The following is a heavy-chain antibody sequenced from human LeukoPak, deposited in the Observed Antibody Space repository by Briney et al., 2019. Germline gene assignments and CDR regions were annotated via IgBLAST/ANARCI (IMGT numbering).Heavy chain of an antibody. Sequence: GASVKVSCKVSGGTFSSYAISWVRQAPGQRLEWMGGLIPLFGAAKYAQKFQARVTITTDETSTAYMELSSLSSEDTAVYYCARESSSGWYYFDYWGQGTLVTVSS. D-gene: IGHD6-19*01. J-gene: IGHJ4*02. CDR2: LIPLFGAA. CDR3: ARESSSGWYYFDY. V-gene: IGHV1-69*05. CDR1: GGTFSSYA.